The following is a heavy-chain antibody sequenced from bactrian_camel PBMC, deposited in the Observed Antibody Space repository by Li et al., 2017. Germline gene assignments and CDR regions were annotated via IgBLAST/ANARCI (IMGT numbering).Heavy chain of an antibody. CDR3: AAGFLMRCRADVPHSLYTS. CDR2: IDPGGNP. V-gene: IGHV3S53*01. Sequence: HVQLVESGGGSVQPGGSLRLSCEASGGTYSHYRPYCMAWFREAPGKRREGVATIDPGGNPNYVDSVKGRFTISKDNANNTMYLEMNSLQLEDTYMYYCAAGFLMRCRADVPHSLYTSWGQGTQVTVS. D-gene: IGHD5*01. J-gene: IGHJ4*01. CDR1: GGTYSHYRPYC.